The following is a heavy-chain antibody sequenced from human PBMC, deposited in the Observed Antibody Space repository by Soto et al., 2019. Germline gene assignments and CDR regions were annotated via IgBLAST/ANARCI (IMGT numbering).Heavy chain of an antibody. CDR3: ARDRGIFGVVIKPHYYYYYGMDV. D-gene: IGHD3-3*01. J-gene: IGHJ6*02. Sequence: SVKVSCKASGGTFSSYAISWVRQAPGQGLEWMGGIIPIFGTANYAQKFQGRVTITADESTSTAYMELSSLRSEDTAVYYCARDRGIFGVVIKPHYYYYYGMDVWGQGTTVTVSS. CDR1: GGTFSSYA. V-gene: IGHV1-69*13. CDR2: IIPIFGTA.